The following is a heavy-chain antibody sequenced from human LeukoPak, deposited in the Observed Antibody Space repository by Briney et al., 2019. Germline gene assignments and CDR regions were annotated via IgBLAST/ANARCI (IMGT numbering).Heavy chain of an antibody. Sequence: ASVKVSCKTSGHTFINYYMHWVRQAPGQGLEWMGIINPSGGSASYAQKFQGRVSMTRDTSTSTVYMELSGLRSEDTAVYYCARDSDGSSSNWIDPWGQGTLVTVSS. CDR2: INPSGGSA. V-gene: IGHV1-46*01. J-gene: IGHJ5*02. D-gene: IGHD6-13*01. CDR1: GHTFINYY. CDR3: ARDSDGSSSNWIDP.